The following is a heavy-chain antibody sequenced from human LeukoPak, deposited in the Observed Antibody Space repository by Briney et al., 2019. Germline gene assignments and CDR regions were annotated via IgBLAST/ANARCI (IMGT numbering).Heavy chain of an antibody. D-gene: IGHD3-10*01. J-gene: IGHJ5*02. CDR2: ISVYNGNT. CDR3: ARHDPYYYGSGSYSHWFDP. CDR1: GYIFTSYG. Sequence: GASVKVSCKASGYIFTSYGISWVRQAPGQGLEWMGWISVYNGNTNYPQRLQGRVTMTTDTSTTTAYMELRSLRSDDTAVYYCARHDPYYYGSGSYSHWFDPWGQGTLVTVSS. V-gene: IGHV1-18*01.